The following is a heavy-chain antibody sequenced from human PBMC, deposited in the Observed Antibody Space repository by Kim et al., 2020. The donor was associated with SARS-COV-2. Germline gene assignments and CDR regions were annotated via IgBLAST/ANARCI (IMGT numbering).Heavy chain of an antibody. V-gene: IGHV3-33*01. Sequence: GGSLRLSCAASGFTFSSYGMHWVRQAPGKGLEWVAVIWYDGSNKYYADSVKGRFTISRDNSKNTLYLQMNSLRAEDTAVYYCARGGITGTTGGWWAAGYYGMDVCGQGTTVTVSS. J-gene: IGHJ6*02. CDR1: GFTFSSYG. CDR3: ARGGITGTTGGWWAAGYYGMDV. D-gene: IGHD1-7*01. CDR2: IWYDGSNK.